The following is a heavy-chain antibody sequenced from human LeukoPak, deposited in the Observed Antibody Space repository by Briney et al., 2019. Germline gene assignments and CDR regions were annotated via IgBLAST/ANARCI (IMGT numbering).Heavy chain of an antibody. CDR3: ARQRRTTTGFFDY. V-gene: IGHV4-59*08. CDR2: ISYSGST. CDR1: GDSISSYY. Sequence: SETLSLTCTVSGDSISSYYWTWIRLPPGKGLEWIGSISYSGSTNYNPSHKSRVTILVDTSKNQFSLKLTSVTAAHTAVYFCARQRRTTTGFFDYWGQGTLVTVSS. D-gene: IGHD1-1*01. J-gene: IGHJ4*02.